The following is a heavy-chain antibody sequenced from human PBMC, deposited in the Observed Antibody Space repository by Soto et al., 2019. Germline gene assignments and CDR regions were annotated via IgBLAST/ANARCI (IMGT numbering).Heavy chain of an antibody. CDR1: GFTFSSYG. D-gene: IGHD6-13*01. J-gene: IGHJ4*02. CDR3: AKDRAHSYSSSWYDY. V-gene: IGHV3-30*18. Sequence: QVQLVESGGGVVQPGRSMRLSCAASGFTFSSYGMHWVRQAPGKGLEWVAVISYDGSNKYYADSVKGRFTISRDNSKTTLYLQMNSLRAEDTAVYYCAKDRAHSYSSSWYDYWGQGTLVTVSS. CDR2: ISYDGSNK.